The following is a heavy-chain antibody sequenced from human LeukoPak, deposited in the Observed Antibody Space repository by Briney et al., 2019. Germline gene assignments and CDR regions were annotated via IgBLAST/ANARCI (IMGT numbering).Heavy chain of an antibody. CDR2: IYYHENT. CDR1: GGSISSSSDY. V-gene: IGHV4-39*01. CDR3: ARIGYCSGGSCSSQNYYYMDV. D-gene: IGHD2-15*01. J-gene: IGHJ6*03. Sequence: SETLSLTCTVSGGSISSSSDYWGWIRQAPGKGLEWIGSIYYHENTYYNSSLKSRVTISVDTSKNQFSLKLNSVTAADTAVYFCARIGYCSGGSCSSQNYYYMDVWGKGTTVTVSS.